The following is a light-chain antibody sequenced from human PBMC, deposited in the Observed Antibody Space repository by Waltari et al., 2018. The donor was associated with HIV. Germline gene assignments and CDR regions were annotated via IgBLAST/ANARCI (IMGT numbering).Light chain of an antibody. CDR2: EVS. J-gene: IGLJ2*01. CDR3: CSYTGSLTVI. CDR1: SSDVGSYNP. Sequence: QSALTQPASVSGSPGQSITIPCPGPSSDVGSYNPLSWYQQHPAKAPKVMIYEVSKRPSGVSNRFSGSKSGNTASLTISGLQAEDEADYYCCSYTGSLTVIFGGGTKLTVL. V-gene: IGLV2-23*02.